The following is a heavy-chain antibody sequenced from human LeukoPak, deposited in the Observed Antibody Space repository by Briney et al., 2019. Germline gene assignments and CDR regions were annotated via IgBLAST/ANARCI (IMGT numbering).Heavy chain of an antibody. CDR1: GGSISSGSY. Sequence: SETLSLTCTVSGGSISSGSYWGGIRQPRGKGLEWSGSSDYSGSTYYTPSLKSRVTISVDTSKNQFSLKLSCMTAADTAVYYWATTNGSGLIDIWGQGTIVTVSS. CDR2: SDYSGST. V-gene: IGHV4-39*01. CDR3: ATTNGSGLIDI. J-gene: IGHJ3*02. D-gene: IGHD3-10*01.